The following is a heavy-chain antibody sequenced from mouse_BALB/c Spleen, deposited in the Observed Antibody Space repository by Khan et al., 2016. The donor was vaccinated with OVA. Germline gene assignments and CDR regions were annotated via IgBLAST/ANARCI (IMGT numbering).Heavy chain of an antibody. D-gene: IGHD2-3*01. CDR2: VSSGGSYT. CDR1: GFTFNNYA. J-gene: IGHJ2*01. V-gene: IGHV5-9-3*01. CDR3: ARQGGIYDGPFDY. Sequence: EVELVESGGGLVKPGGSLKLSCAASGFTFNNYAMSWVRQTPEKRLEWVATVSSGGSYTYYPDSVKGRFTISRDNAKNTRYLQMSSLRSEDTAMYYCARQGGIYDGPFDYWGQGTTLTVSS.